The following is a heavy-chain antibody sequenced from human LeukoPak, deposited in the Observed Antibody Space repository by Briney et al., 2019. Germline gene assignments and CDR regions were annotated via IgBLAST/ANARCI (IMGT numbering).Heavy chain of an antibody. CDR3: TRGGWYSGY. CDR1: GFTFNNYW. J-gene: IGHJ4*02. Sequence: GGSLRLSCEASGFTFNNYWMSWVRQAPGKGLEWVGFIRSKAYGGTTEYAASVKGRFTISRDDSKSIAYLQMNSLKTEDTAVYYCTRGGWYSGYWGQGTLVTVSS. V-gene: IGHV3-49*04. D-gene: IGHD6-19*01. CDR2: IRSKAYGGTT.